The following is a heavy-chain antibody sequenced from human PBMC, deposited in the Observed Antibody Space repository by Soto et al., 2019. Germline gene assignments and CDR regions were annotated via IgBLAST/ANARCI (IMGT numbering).Heavy chain of an antibody. D-gene: IGHD5-18*01. Sequence: QVQLVQSGAEVKKPGASVKVSCKASGYTFTSYYMHWVRQAPGQGLEWMGIINPSGGSTSYAQKFQGRVTMTRDTYTSTVHMELSSLRSEDTAVYYCAREPPKVVQLWFGFDYWGQGTLVTVSS. V-gene: IGHV1-46*01. CDR2: INPSGGST. CDR3: AREPPKVVQLWFGFDY. CDR1: GYTFTSYY. J-gene: IGHJ4*02.